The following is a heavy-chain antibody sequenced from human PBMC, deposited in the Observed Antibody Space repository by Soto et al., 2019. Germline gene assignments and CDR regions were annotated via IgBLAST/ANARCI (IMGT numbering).Heavy chain of an antibody. CDR2: INHSGST. CDR1: GGSFSGYY. CDR3: ARVEGYYGSGTYY. J-gene: IGHJ4*02. D-gene: IGHD3-10*01. V-gene: IGHV4-34*01. Sequence: SETLSLTCAVYGGSFSGYYWSWIRQPPGKGLEWIGEINHSGSTNYNPSLKSRVTISVDTSKNQFSLKLSSVTAADTAVYYCARVEGYYGSGTYYWGQGTLVTVSS.